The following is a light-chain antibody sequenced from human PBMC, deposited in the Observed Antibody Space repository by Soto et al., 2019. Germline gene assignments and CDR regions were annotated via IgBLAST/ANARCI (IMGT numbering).Light chain of an antibody. J-gene: IGKJ1*01. CDR2: GAS. CDR3: QQYNKWPWT. V-gene: IGKV3-15*01. Sequence: EILMTQSPATLSVSPGARATLSCRASQSVSSNLAWYQHKPGQAPRLLIYGASPRATGIPGRFSGSGSGTVFTLTISSLQSEDFGVYYCQQYNKWPWTFGRGTKVDTK. CDR1: QSVSSN.